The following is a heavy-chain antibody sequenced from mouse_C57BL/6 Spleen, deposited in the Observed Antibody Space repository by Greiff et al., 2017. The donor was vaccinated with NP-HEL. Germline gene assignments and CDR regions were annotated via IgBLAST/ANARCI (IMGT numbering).Heavy chain of an antibody. CDR1: GYTFTSYW. CDR3: ARERAYDGYLFDY. D-gene: IGHD2-3*01. J-gene: IGHJ2*01. V-gene: IGHV1-7*01. Sequence: QVHVKQSGAELAKPGASVKLSCKASGYTFTSYWMHWVKQRPGQGLEWIGYINPSSGYTKYNQKFKDKATLTADKSSSTAYMQLSSLTYEDSAVYYCARERAYDGYLFDYWGQGTTLTVSS. CDR2: INPSSGYT.